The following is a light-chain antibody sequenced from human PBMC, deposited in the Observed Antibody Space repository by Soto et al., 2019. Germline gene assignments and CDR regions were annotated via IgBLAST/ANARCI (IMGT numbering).Light chain of an antibody. Sequence: EIVLTQSPGTLSLSPGERATLSCRASQSVSNSYLAWYQQKPGQAPRLLIYAASSRATGIPDRFSGSGSGTDFTLTISRLEPEDFAVYYCQQCGSSPRTFGQGTKVDIK. J-gene: IGKJ1*01. CDR2: AAS. V-gene: IGKV3-20*01. CDR1: QSVSNSY. CDR3: QQCGSSPRT.